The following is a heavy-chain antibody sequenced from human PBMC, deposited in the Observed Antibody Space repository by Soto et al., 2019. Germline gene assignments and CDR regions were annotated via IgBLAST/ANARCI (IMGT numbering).Heavy chain of an antibody. J-gene: IGHJ4*02. CDR2: VDSAGSGT. CDR1: GITFSGFW. Sequence: VPLVESGGGSVQPGGSLRLSCVASGITFSGFWMHWVRQVPGKGLEWVARVDSAGSGTSYADSVKGRFTVSRDNAKNTLSLLMDSLRVEDTAVYYCATVFEHWGQGIPVTVSS. CDR3: ATVFEH. V-gene: IGHV3-74*01.